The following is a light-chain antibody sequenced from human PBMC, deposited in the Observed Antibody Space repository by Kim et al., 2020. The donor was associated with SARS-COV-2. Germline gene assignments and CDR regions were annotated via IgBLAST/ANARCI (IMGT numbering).Light chain of an antibody. CDR3: QQYASSPRT. Sequence: EIVLTQSPGTLSVSPGERATLSCRASQSVSSSYLAWYQQKPGQAPRLLIYGASSRATGIPDRFSGSGSETDFTLTISRLEPEDFAVYYCQQYASSPRTFGQGTKVDIK. V-gene: IGKV3-20*01. J-gene: IGKJ1*01. CDR1: QSVSSSY. CDR2: GAS.